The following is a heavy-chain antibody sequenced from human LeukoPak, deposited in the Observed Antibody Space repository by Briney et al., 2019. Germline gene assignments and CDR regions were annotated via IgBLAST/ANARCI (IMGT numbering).Heavy chain of an antibody. Sequence: PSETLSLTCTVSGGSVSSGSYYWSWIRQPPGKGLEWIGYIYYSGSTNYNPSLKSRVTIPVDTSKNQFSLKLSSVTAADTAVYYCARGDCSSTSCYLGYWGQGTLVTVSS. J-gene: IGHJ4*02. CDR3: ARGDCSSTSCYLGY. CDR1: GGSVSSGSYY. CDR2: IYYSGST. V-gene: IGHV4-61*01. D-gene: IGHD2-2*01.